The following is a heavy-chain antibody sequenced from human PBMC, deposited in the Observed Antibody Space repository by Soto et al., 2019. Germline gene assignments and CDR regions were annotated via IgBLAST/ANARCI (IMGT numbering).Heavy chain of an antibody. V-gene: IGHV1-2*04. D-gene: IGHD2-2*01. CDR3: ARGVVVVPAAKMSLDY. J-gene: IGHJ4*02. Sequence: ASVKVSCKASGYTFTGYYMHWVRQAPGQGLEWMGWISPNSGGTNYAQKFQGWVTMTRDTSISTAYMELSRLRSDDTAVYYCARGVVVVPAAKMSLDYWGQGTLVTVSS. CDR1: GYTFTGYY. CDR2: ISPNSGGT.